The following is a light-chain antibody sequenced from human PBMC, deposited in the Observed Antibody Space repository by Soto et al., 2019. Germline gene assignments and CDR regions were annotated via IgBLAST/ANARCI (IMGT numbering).Light chain of an antibody. V-gene: IGKV3-20*01. Sequence: EIVLTQSPGALSLSPGERATLSCGASQSVSSSYLAWYQQKPGQAPRLLIYGASTRATGIPDRFSGSGSGTDFTLTISRLEPEDFAVYYCQQCGSSPRTFGQGTKV. CDR2: GAS. J-gene: IGKJ1*01. CDR3: QQCGSSPRT. CDR1: QSVSSSY.